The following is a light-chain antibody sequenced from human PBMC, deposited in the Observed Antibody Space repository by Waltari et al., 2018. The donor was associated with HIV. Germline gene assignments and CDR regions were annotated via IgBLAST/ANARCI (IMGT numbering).Light chain of an antibody. CDR2: RNN. J-gene: IGLJ3*02. CDR3: AAWDDSLSGPM. Sequence: QSVLTQPPSASGTPGQRVTISCSGSSSNIGSNYVYWYQQLPGTTPKLLIYRNNPRPSGVPDRFSGSKSGTSASRAISGLRSEDEADYYCAAWDDSLSGPMFGGGTKLTVL. CDR1: SSNIGSNY. V-gene: IGLV1-47*01.